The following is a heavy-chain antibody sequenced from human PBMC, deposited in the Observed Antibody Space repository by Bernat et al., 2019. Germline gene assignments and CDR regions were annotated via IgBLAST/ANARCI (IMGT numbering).Heavy chain of an antibody. CDR1: GGSISSSSYY. J-gene: IGHJ4*02. D-gene: IGHD5-12*01. CDR2: IYGGST. V-gene: IGHV4-39*01. Sequence: QLQLQESGPGLVKPSETLSLSCTVSGGSISSSSYYWGWIRQPPGKGLEWIGSIYGGSTYYNPSLKSRVTLSEDTSKNQFSLKLSSVTAADTAVYYCAKFRDSGSGGQWGQGTLVTVSS. CDR3: AKFRDSGSGGQ.